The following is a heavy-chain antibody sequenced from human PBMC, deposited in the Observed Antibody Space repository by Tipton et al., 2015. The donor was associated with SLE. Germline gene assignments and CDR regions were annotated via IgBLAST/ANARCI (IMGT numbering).Heavy chain of an antibody. V-gene: IGHV4-61*09. CDR1: GGSISSGSYY. CDR3: ARSEGGFWSGQH. CDR2: IYTSGST. Sequence: TLSLTCTVSGGSISSGSYYWSWIRQPAGKGLEWIGYIYTSGSTNYNPSLKSRVTISVDTSKNQFSLKLSSVTAADTAVYYCARSEGGFWSGQHWGQGTLVTVSS. D-gene: IGHD3-3*01. J-gene: IGHJ1*01.